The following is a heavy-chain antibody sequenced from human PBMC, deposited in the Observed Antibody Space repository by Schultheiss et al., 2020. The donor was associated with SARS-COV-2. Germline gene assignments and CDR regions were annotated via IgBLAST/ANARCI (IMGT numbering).Heavy chain of an antibody. J-gene: IGHJ5*02. V-gene: IGHV4-31*03. CDR1: GGSISSGGYY. CDR3: ARTRRPNEHGWFDP. D-gene: IGHD1/OR15-1a*01. CDR2: IYYSGST. Sequence: SETLSLTCTVSGGSISSGGYYWSWIRQPPGKGLEWIGYIYYSGSTYYNPSLKSRVTISVDTSKNQFSLKLSSVTAADTAVYYCARTRRPNEHGWFDPWGQGTLVTVSS.